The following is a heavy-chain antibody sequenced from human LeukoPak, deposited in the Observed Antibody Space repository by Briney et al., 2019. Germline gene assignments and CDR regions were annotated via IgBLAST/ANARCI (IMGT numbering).Heavy chain of an antibody. Sequence: PGGSLRLSCAASGFTLSDYYMSWIRQAPGKGLEWVSYISSSGSTIYYADSVKGRFTISRDNAKNSLYLQMNSLRAEDTAVYYCARVAPDYGDYYFDYWGQGTLVTVSS. CDR3: ARVAPDYGDYYFDY. CDR2: ISSSGSTI. J-gene: IGHJ4*02. V-gene: IGHV3-11*04. D-gene: IGHD4-17*01. CDR1: GFTLSDYY.